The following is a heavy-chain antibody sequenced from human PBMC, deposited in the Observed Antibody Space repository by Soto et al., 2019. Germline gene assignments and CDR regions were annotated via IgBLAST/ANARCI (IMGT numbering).Heavy chain of an antibody. D-gene: IGHD1-26*01. V-gene: IGHV4-61*01. Sequence: QVQLQESGPGLVKPSETLSLTCTVSGGSVSSGSYYWSWIRQPPGKGLEWIGYIYYSGSTNYNPSLKRRVTISVDTSKTQFSLKLSSVTAADTAVYYCAREIPAQMGNNWFDPWGQGTLVTVSS. J-gene: IGHJ5*02. CDR2: IYYSGST. CDR3: AREIPAQMGNNWFDP. CDR1: GGSVSSGSYY.